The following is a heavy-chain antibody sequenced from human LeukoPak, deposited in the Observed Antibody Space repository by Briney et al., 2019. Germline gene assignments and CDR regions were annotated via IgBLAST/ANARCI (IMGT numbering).Heavy chain of an antibody. Sequence: GGSLRLSCAAFGFIVSGYHMDWVRQAPGKGLEWVGRTRDRARSYRTQYAPSVEDRFSISRDESKNSVFLQMNSLQPEDTAVYYCARDGAEGDDSAFDVWGQGTMVTVSS. CDR1: GFIVSGYH. CDR3: ARDGAEGDDSAFDV. V-gene: IGHV3-72*01. J-gene: IGHJ3*01. CDR2: TRDRARSYRT. D-gene: IGHD2-21*01.